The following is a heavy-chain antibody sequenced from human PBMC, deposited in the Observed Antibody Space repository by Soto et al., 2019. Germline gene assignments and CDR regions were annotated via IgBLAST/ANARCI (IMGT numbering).Heavy chain of an antibody. CDR1: GYRFTSSW. Sequence: PGESLKISCKGSGYRFTSSWISWVRQMPGKGLEWMGRIDPSDSYTNYSPSFQGHVSISADKSISTAYLQWSSLKASDTAMYYCARHGNAAAAVPDYWGQGTLVTVSS. V-gene: IGHV5-10-1*01. CDR2: IDPSDSYT. D-gene: IGHD6-13*01. CDR3: ARHGNAAAAVPDY. J-gene: IGHJ4*02.